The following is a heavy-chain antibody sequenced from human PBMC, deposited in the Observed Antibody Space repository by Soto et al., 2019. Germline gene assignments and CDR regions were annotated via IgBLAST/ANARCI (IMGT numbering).Heavy chain of an antibody. V-gene: IGHV4-34*01. Sequence: SETLSLTCAVHGGSFSCYYWIWIRQPPGKGLEWIGEINHSGSTNYNPSLKSRVTISVDTSKNQFSLKLSSVTAADTAVYYCARARWVQLWTIDYWGQGTLVTVSS. CDR1: GGSFSCYY. CDR3: ARARWVQLWTIDY. CDR2: INHSGST. D-gene: IGHD5-18*01. J-gene: IGHJ4*02.